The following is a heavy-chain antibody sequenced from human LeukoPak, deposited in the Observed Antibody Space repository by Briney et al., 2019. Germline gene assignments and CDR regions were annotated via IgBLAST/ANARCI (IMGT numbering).Heavy chain of an antibody. V-gene: IGHV3-30*03. Sequence: PGRSLRLSCAASGFTFSSYGMHWVRQAPGKGLEWVAVISYDGSNKYYADSVKGRFTISRDNSKNTLYLQMNSLRAEDTAVYYCARSGYDVVFDYWGQGTLVTVSS. CDR3: ARSGYDVVFDY. J-gene: IGHJ4*02. D-gene: IGHD5-12*01. CDR1: GFTFSSYG. CDR2: ISYDGSNK.